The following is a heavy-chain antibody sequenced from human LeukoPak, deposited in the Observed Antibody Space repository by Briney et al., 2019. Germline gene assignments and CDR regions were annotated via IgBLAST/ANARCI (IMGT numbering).Heavy chain of an antibody. CDR2: ISDDSNYI. J-gene: IGHJ4*02. CDR3: ARDPHNWNYASSFDY. Sequence: GGSLRLSCAASGFTFSSYSMSWVRQAPGKGLEWVSSISDDSNYIYYADSVKGRFTISRDNAKNSLYLQMNSLRVEDTAVYYCARDPHNWNYASSFDYWGQGTLVTVSS. CDR1: GFTFSSYS. D-gene: IGHD1-7*01. V-gene: IGHV3-21*01.